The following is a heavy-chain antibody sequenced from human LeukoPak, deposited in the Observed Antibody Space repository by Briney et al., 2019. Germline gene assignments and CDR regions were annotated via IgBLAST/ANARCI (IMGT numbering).Heavy chain of an antibody. Sequence: PGGSLRLSCAASGFTVSSNYMSWVRQAPGKGLEWVSFIYSAGTTHYADSVKGRFTISRDNSKNTLYLQMNSLRAEDTAVYYCARHPTTAFDYWGQGTLVTVSS. D-gene: IGHD5-12*01. J-gene: IGHJ4*02. CDR2: IYSAGTT. CDR1: GFTVSSNY. CDR3: ARHPTTAFDY. V-gene: IGHV3-53*01.